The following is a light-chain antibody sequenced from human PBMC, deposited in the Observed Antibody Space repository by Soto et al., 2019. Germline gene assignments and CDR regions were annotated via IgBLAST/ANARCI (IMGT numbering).Light chain of an antibody. CDR3: QHYNSYSEA. Sequence: DIQMTQSPSTLSGSVGDRVTITCRASQTISSWLAWYQQKPGKAPTLLIYKASTSKSGVPSRSSGSGSATAFTLTISSLQLDDFATDYCQHYNSYSEAFGHGTNV. J-gene: IGKJ1*01. CDR1: QTISSW. V-gene: IGKV1-5*03. CDR2: KAS.